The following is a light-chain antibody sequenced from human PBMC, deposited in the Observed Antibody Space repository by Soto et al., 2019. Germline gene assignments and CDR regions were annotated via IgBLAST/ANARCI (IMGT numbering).Light chain of an antibody. Sequence: DIQLTQSPSFLSASVGARVTITCRATQSSSSYLAWYQQKPGKAPQLLIYAASTLQSGGPSRFSGSGSGTEFTLTISRLQPEDCATYYCQQLNRYPLTLRRRDQGGDQT. CDR1: QSSSSY. J-gene: IGKJ4*01. CDR3: QQLNRYPLT. V-gene: IGKV1-9*01. CDR2: AAS.